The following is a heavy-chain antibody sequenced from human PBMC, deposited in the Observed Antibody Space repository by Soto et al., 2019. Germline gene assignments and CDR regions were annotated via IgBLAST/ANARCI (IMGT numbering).Heavy chain of an antibody. CDR1: GFTFSSYA. J-gene: IGHJ4*02. V-gene: IGHV3-23*01. CDR2: ISGSGGST. Sequence: GGSLRLSCAASGFTFSSYAMSWVRQAPGKGLEWVSAISGSGGSTYYADSVKGRFTISRDNSKNTLYLQMNSLRAEDTAVYYCAKDIVVVPAARGPFDYWGQGSLVTVSS. CDR3: AKDIVVVPAARGPFDY. D-gene: IGHD2-2*01.